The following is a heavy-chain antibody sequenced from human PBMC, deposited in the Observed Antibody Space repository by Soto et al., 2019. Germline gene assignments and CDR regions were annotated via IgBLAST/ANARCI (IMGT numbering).Heavy chain of an antibody. V-gene: IGHV1-18*01. D-gene: IGHD2-21*01. Sequence: ASVKVSCKASGYTFTSCGISWVRQAPGQGLEWMGWISAYNGNTNYAQKLQGRVTMTTDTSTSTAYMELRSLRSDDTAVYYCARDFKPHCGGDCDVDYWGQGTLVTVSS. CDR1: GYTFTSCG. J-gene: IGHJ4*02. CDR3: ARDFKPHCGGDCDVDY. CDR2: ISAYNGNT.